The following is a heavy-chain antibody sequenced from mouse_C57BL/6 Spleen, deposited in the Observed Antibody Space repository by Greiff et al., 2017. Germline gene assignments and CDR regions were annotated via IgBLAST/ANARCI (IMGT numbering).Heavy chain of an antibody. CDR3: ARYYYGSSPGWFAY. Sequence: QVQLQQPGAELVRPGSSVKLSCKASGYTFTSYWMDWVKQRPGQGLEWIGNIYPSDSETHYNQKFKDKATLTVDKSSSTAYMQLSSLTSEDSAVYYCARYYYGSSPGWFAYWGQGTLVTVSA. CDR1: GYTFTSYW. J-gene: IGHJ3*01. CDR2: IYPSDSET. V-gene: IGHV1-61*01. D-gene: IGHD1-1*01.